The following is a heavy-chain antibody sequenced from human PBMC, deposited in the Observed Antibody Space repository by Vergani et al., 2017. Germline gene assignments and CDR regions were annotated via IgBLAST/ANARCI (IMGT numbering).Heavy chain of an antibody. CDR3: ARQQGGRWLQSQNLYFDL. CDR1: GYSFTSYW. CDR2: IYPGDSDS. Sequence: EVQLVQSGAEVKKPGESLKISCKGSGYSFTSYWIGWVRQMPGKGLEWLGIIYPGDSDSRYSPSFQGQVTISADKSISTAYLQWSSLKDSDTAMYYCARQQGGRWLQSQNLYFDLWCRGTLVTFSS. J-gene: IGHJ2*01. D-gene: IGHD5-24*01. V-gene: IGHV5-51*01.